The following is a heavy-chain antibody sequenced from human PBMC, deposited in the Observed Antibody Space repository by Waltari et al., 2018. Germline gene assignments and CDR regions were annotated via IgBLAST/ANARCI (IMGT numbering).Heavy chain of an antibody. V-gene: IGHV3-11*06. CDR1: GFTFSDYY. CDR2: ISSSSSHT. J-gene: IGHJ4*02. CDR3: ARGASDSDY. Sequence: QVQLVESGGDLVRPGGSLRLSCAASGFTFSDYYMTWVRQAPGKGLEWVYYISSSSSHTDSANSVKGRFTISRDNAKTSLYLQMNSLRAEDTAVYYCARGASDSDYWGQGTLVTVSS. D-gene: IGHD6-19*01.